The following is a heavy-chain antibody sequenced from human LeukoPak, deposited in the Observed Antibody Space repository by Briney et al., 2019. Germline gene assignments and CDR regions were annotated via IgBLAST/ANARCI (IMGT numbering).Heavy chain of an antibody. J-gene: IGHJ4*02. D-gene: IGHD5-12*01. CDR3: ARSRHRGYSGDFDY. V-gene: IGHV3-7*02. CDR1: GFTFSAYW. CDR2: IKQDGSEK. Sequence: PGGSLRLSCAASGFTFSAYWVHWVRQAPGKGLEWVAAIKQDGSEKYYVDSVKGRFTISRDDAKNSLYLQMNSLRAEDTAVYYCARSRHRGYSGDFDYWGQGTLVTVSS.